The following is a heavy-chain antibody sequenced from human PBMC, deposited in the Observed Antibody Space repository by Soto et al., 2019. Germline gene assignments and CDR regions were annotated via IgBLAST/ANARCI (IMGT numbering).Heavy chain of an antibody. Sequence: ESGGGVVQPGRSLRLSCAASGFTFSSYGMHWVRQAPGKGLEWVAVISYDGSNKYYADSVKGRFTISRDNSKNTLYLQMNSLRAEATAVYYCAKARAIDDAFDIWGQGTMVTVSS. CDR3: AKARAIDDAFDI. CDR1: GFTFSSYG. J-gene: IGHJ3*02. CDR2: ISYDGSNK. V-gene: IGHV3-30*18. D-gene: IGHD3-9*01.